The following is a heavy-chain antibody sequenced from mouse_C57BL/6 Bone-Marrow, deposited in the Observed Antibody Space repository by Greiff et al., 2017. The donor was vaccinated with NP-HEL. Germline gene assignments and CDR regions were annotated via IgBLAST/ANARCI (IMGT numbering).Heavy chain of an antibody. V-gene: IGHV1-81*01. Sequence: VKLVESGAELARPGASVKLSCKASGYTFTSYGISWVKQRTGQGLEWIGEIYPRSGNTYYNEKFKGKATLTADKSSSTAYMELRSLTSEDSAVYFCARSDYYGSNWYFDVWGTGTTVTVSS. J-gene: IGHJ1*03. D-gene: IGHD1-1*01. CDR3: ARSDYYGSNWYFDV. CDR2: IYPRSGNT. CDR1: GYTFTSYG.